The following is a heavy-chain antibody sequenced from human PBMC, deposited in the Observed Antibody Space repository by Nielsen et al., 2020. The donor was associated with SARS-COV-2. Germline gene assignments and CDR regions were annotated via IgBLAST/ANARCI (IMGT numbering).Heavy chain of an antibody. Sequence: SETLSLTCSVSGGSISGYYWSWIRQPPGKGLEWIGYIYYSGDTKYNPSLKSRVTISVDMSKNQFSLRLSSVTAADTAVYYCARHRGDGYNSDYYGMDVWGQGTTVTVSS. J-gene: IGHJ6*02. CDR3: ARHRGDGYNSDYYGMDV. CDR1: GGSISGYY. V-gene: IGHV4-59*01. CDR2: IYYSGDT. D-gene: IGHD5-24*01.